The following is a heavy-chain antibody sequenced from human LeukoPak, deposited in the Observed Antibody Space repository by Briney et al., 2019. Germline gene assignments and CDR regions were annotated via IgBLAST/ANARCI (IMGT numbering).Heavy chain of an antibody. J-gene: IGHJ4*02. D-gene: IGHD2/OR15-2a*01. CDR1: GFTFSSYG. CDR3: ATSGLSRFGF. CDR2: FSGSGGST. V-gene: IGHV3-23*01. Sequence: GGSLRLSCAASGFTFSSYGIHWVRQAPGKGLEWVSAFSGSGGSTYYADSVKGRFTISRDNSKNTLYLQMNSLRAGDTAVYYCATSGLSRFGFWGQGTLVTVSS.